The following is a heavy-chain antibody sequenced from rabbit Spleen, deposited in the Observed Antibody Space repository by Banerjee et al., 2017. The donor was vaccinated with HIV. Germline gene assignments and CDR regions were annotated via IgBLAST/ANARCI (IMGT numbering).Heavy chain of an antibody. CDR3: VRDYNSVWHL. D-gene: IGHD4-1*01. Sequence: QLKETGGGLVQPGGSLTLSCKASGFDFTSDYMSWVRQAPGKGLEWIGYIDPLFDNTYYASWVNGRFTIDRNNAQNTLSLHLNSLTAADPATYPCVRDYNSVWHLWGPGTPVTVS. V-gene: IGHV1S7*01. CDR1: GFDFTSDY. CDR2: IDPLFDNT. J-gene: IGHJ4*01.